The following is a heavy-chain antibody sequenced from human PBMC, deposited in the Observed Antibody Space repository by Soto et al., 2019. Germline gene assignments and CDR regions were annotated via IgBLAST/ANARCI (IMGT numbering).Heavy chain of an antibody. CDR3: ATDLSFFWSGYYTRSGPPTDN. Sequence: GASVKVSCKVSGYTLTELSMHWVRQAPGKGLEWLGGFDPEDGETIYAQKFQGRVTMTEDTSTDTAYMELSSLRSEDTAVYYCATDLSFFWSGYYTRSGPPTDNRGQGTLVTVSS. J-gene: IGHJ4*02. V-gene: IGHV1-24*01. CDR1: GYTLTELS. D-gene: IGHD3-3*01. CDR2: FDPEDGET.